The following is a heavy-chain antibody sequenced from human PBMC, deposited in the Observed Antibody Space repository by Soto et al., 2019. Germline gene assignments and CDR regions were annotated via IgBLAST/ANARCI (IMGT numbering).Heavy chain of an antibody. Sequence: SETLSLTCTVSGGSISSGGYYWSWIRQHPGKGLEWIGYIYYSGSTYYNPSLKSRVTISVDTSKNQFSLKLSSVTAADTAVYYCARFGRGVASDAFDIWGQGTTVTVSS. CDR1: GGSISSGGYY. V-gene: IGHV4-31*03. J-gene: IGHJ3*02. CDR2: IYYSGST. CDR3: ARFGRGVASDAFDI. D-gene: IGHD3-10*01.